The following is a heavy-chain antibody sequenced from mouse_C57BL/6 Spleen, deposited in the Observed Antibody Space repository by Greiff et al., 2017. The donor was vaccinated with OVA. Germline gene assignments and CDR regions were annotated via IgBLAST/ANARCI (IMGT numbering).Heavy chain of an antibody. CDR3: AREGNYDYYFDY. D-gene: IGHD2-4*01. CDR1: GYSFTDYN. V-gene: IGHV1-39*01. CDR2: INPNYGTT. Sequence: VQLQQSGPELVKPGASVKISCKASGYSFTDYNMNWVKQSHGKSLEWIGLINPNYGTTSYNQKFKGKATLTVDRSSSTAYMQLNSLTSEDSAGYYCAREGNYDYYFDYWGQGTTLTVSS. J-gene: IGHJ2*01.